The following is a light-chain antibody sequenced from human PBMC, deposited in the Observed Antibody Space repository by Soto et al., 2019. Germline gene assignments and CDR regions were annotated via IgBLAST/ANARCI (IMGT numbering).Light chain of an antibody. CDR2: WAS. Sequence: DIVMTQSPDSLAVSLGERATINCKSSQSVLYSSNNKNYLAWYQQKPGQPPKLLIYWASTRESGVPERFSDSGSGTDFTLSISTLQAEDVAVYHCQQYFTSPQTFGQGTKVEIK. CDR3: QQYFTSPQT. J-gene: IGKJ1*01. V-gene: IGKV4-1*01. CDR1: QSVLYSSNNKNY.